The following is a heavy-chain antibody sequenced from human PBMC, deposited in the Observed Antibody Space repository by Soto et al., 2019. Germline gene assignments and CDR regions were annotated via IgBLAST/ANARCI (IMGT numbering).Heavy chain of an antibody. D-gene: IGHD3-16*02. CDR3: ARGDYDYIWGSYPNWYYMDV. CDR2: ISSSISTI. CDR1: GFTFSSYS. J-gene: IGHJ6*03. V-gene: IGHV3-48*01. Sequence: PGGSLRLSCAASGFTFSSYSMNWVRQAPGKGLEWVSYISSSISTIYYADSVKGRFTTSRDNAKNSLYLQMNSLRAEDTAVYYCARGDYDYIWGSYPNWYYMDVWGKGTTVTVSS.